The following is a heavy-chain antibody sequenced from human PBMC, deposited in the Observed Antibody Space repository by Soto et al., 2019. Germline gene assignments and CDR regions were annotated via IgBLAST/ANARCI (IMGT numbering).Heavy chain of an antibody. D-gene: IGHD3-3*01. CDR2: ISAYNGNT. V-gene: IGHV1-18*01. J-gene: IGHJ4*02. CDR1: GYTFTSYG. CDR3: ARGAYDFWSGYYPQEFDY. Sequence: GASVKVSCKASGYTFTSYGISWVRQAPGQGLEWMGWISAYNGNTNYAQKLQGRVTMTTDTSTSTAYMELRSLRSDDTAVYYCARGAYDFWSGYYPQEFDYWGQGTLVTVPQ.